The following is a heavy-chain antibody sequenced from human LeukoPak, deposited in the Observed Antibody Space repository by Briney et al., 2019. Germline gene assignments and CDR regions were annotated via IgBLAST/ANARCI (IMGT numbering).Heavy chain of an antibody. D-gene: IGHD3-9*01. CDR2: IYYSGST. V-gene: IGHV4-59*01. Sequence: NPSETLSLTCTVSGGSISSYYWSWIRQPPGKGLEWIGYIYYSGSTNYNPSLKSRVTISVDTSKNQFSLKLSSVTAADTAVYYCARNSNLRYFDWAHPYYFDYWGQGTLVTVSS. J-gene: IGHJ4*02. CDR3: ARNSNLRYFDWAHPYYFDY. CDR1: GGSISSYY.